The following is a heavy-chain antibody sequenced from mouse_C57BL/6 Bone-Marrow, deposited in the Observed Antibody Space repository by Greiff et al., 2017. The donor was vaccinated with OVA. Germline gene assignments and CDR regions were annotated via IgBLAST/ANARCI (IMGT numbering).Heavy chain of an antibody. CDR2: IYPGDGDT. V-gene: IGHV1-82*01. CDR1: GYAFSSSW. Sequence: QVQLQQSGPELVKPGASVKISCKASGYAFSSSWMNWVKQRPGKGLEWIGRIYPGDGDTNYNGKFKGKATLTADKSSSTAYMQLSSLTSEDSAVYYCAGRLYYFDYWGQGTTLTVSS. CDR3: AGRLYYFDY. J-gene: IGHJ2*01.